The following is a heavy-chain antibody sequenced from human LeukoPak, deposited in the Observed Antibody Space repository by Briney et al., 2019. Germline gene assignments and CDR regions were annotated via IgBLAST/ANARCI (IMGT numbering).Heavy chain of an antibody. CDR1: GFNFDDYA. J-gene: IGHJ2*01. CDR3: TRRAARWQFDL. D-gene: IGHD5-24*01. CDR2: INWKTGNG. V-gene: IGHV3-9*01. Sequence: GGSLRLSCALSGFNFDDYAMLGVRQAPGRGLEWVSGINWKTGNGIYADYVKGRFPISRDNAKNSLYLQMSSLRAEDTALYYCTRRAARWQFDLWGRGTLLTVSS.